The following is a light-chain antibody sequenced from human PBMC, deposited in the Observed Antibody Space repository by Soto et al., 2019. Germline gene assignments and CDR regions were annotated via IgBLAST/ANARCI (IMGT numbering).Light chain of an antibody. CDR1: QDVSSW. Sequence: DIQVTQSPSSVSASVGDRVTITCLTSQDVSSWLAWYQQKPGKAPELLIYSASTLQTGVPSRFSGSGSGTDFTLTISSLQPEDSATYYCQPANSFPLTFGGGTKVEIK. CDR3: QPANSFPLT. V-gene: IGKV1-12*01. J-gene: IGKJ4*01. CDR2: SAS.